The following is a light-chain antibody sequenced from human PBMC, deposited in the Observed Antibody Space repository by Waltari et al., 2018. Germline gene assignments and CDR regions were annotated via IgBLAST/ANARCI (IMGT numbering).Light chain of an antibody. CDR2: AAS. J-gene: IGKJ4*01. V-gene: IGKV1-39*01. CDR1: QSISSH. Sequence: DIQMTQSPSSLSASVGDRVTITCRASQSISSHLNWYQQKPGEAPKLLIFAASSLQSGVPSRFSGSGSGTDFTLTISSLQPEDFATYYCQQSYSTPLTVGGGTKVEIK. CDR3: QQSYSTPLT.